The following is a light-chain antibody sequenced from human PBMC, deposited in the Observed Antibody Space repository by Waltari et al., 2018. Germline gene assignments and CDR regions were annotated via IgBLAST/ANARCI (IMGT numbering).Light chain of an antibody. CDR1: QSVLYNSNNKNY. V-gene: IGKV4-1*01. CDR2: WAS. Sequence: DIVMTQSPDSLAVSLGERATINCKSSQSVLYNSNNKNYLAWYQQKPGQPPKLLIYWASTRESGVPDRFSGSGSGTDFTLTISSLQAEDVGVYYCQQYYSTPLTFGGGTKVEIK. J-gene: IGKJ4*01. CDR3: QQYYSTPLT.